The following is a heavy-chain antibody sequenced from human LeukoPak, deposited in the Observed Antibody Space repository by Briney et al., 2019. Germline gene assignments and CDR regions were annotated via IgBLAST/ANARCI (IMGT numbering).Heavy chain of an antibody. CDR1: GFTFSSYW. D-gene: IGHD3-22*01. J-gene: IGHJ6*03. CDR3: ARESGYYDSSGYYYWSYYYYYMDV. V-gene: IGHV3-7*01. Sequence: PGGSLRLSCAASGFTFSSYWMSWVRQAPGKGLEWVANIKQDGSEKYYVDSVKGRFTISRDNAKNSLYLQMNSLRAEDTAVYYCARESGYYDSSGYYYWSYYYYYMDVWGKGTTVTISS. CDR2: IKQDGSEK.